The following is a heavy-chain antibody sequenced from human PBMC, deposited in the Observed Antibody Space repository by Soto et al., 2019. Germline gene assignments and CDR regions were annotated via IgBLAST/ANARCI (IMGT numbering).Heavy chain of an antibody. D-gene: IGHD4-17*01. CDR1: GFSLNSGGAG. CDR2: IYWNDDK. V-gene: IGHV2-5*01. CDR3: AHRGYGDYPRDNWFDP. J-gene: IGHJ5*02. Sequence: QITLKESGPTLVKPTQTLTLTCTFSGFSLNSGGAGVGWIRQPPGKGLEWLALIYWNDDKRYSPSMRSRLTITKDTSKNPVVLLMTDMDPVDTATYYCAHRGYGDYPRDNWFDPWGQGALVTVSS.